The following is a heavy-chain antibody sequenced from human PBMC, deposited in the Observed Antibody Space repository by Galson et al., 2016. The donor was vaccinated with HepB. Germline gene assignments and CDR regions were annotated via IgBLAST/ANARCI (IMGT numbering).Heavy chain of an antibody. D-gene: IGHD2-21*01. CDR2: ISFDGTNK. CDR3: AKELWLFRHPGVGYLDY. Sequence: SLRLSCAGSGFTFGSFEMTWVRQAPGKGLESVAIISFDGTNKYYADSVKGRFTISRDNSKNTLYLQMNSLRAEDTAVYYCAKELWLFRHPGVGYLDYWGQGTLVTVSS. V-gene: IGHV3-30*18. J-gene: IGHJ4*02. CDR1: GFTFGSFE.